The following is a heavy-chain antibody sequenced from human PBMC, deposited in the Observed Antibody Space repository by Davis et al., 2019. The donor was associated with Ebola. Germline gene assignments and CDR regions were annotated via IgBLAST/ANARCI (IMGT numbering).Heavy chain of an antibody. V-gene: IGHV5-51*01. CDR3: AKLSDFWSGNWFDP. CDR1: GYSFSTHW. Sequence: PGGSLRLSCKGSGYSFSTHWIGWVRQLPGKGLEWMGIIHLGDSDTRYSPSFRGQVTISADKSISTAYLQWSSLEASDTAMYYCAKLSDFWSGNWFDPWGQGTLVIVSS. J-gene: IGHJ5*02. CDR2: IHLGDSDT. D-gene: IGHD3-3*01.